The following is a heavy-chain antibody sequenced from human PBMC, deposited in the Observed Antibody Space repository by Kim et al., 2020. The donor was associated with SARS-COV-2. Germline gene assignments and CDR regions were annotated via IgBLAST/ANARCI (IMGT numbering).Heavy chain of an antibody. Sequence: FADFVKSRFSISRDNSKRTLYLQMNSLRAEDSVVYYCEGGPESNGHVLEYWGQGTLVTVSS. D-gene: IGHD1-1*01. V-gene: IGHV3-30*07. CDR3: EGGPESNGHVLEY. J-gene: IGHJ4*02.